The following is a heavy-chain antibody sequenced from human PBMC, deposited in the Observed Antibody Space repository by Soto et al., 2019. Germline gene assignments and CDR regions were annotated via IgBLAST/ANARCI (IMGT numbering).Heavy chain of an antibody. J-gene: IGHJ3*02. V-gene: IGHV3-11*06. CDR3: ARRRYDSSGYSAFDI. CDR2: ISSSSSDT. D-gene: IGHD3-22*01. Sequence: GGSLRLSCAASGFTFSDYYMSWIRQAPGKGLEWVSYISSSSSDTNYACSVKGRFSISRDNAKNSLYLQMNSLRPEDTAVYYCARRRYDSSGYSAFDIGGQGTMVSVSS. CDR1: GFTFSDYY.